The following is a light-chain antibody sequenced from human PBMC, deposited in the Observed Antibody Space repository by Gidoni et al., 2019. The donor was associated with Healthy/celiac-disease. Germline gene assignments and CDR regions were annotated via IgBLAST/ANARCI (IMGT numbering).Light chain of an antibody. V-gene: IGLV2-23*02. CDR3: CSYAGSSTWV. Sequence: QSALPQPASVSGSPGQSITISCTGTISDVGSYNLVSWYQQHPGKAPKLMSDEVSKRPSGVSNRFSGSKSGNTASLTISGLQDEDEADYYCCSYAGSSTWVFGGGTKLTVL. J-gene: IGLJ3*02. CDR2: EVS. CDR1: ISDVGSYNL.